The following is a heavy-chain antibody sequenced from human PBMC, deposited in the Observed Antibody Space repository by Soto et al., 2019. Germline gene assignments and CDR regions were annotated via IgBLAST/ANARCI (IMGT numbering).Heavy chain of an antibody. Sequence: GALRLSCTASGFTFGDYAMSWFRQAPGKGLEWVGFIRSKAYGGTTEYAASVKGRFTISRDDSKSIAYLQMNSLKTEDTAVYYCTRDLEYSGYDYDAFDIWGQGTMVTVSS. D-gene: IGHD5-12*01. CDR2: IRSKAYGGTT. V-gene: IGHV3-49*03. CDR3: TRDLEYSGYDYDAFDI. CDR1: GFTFGDYA. J-gene: IGHJ3*02.